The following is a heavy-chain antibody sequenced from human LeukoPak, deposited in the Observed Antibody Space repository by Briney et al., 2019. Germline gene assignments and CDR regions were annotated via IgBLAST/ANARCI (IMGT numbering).Heavy chain of an antibody. CDR2: ISGPGGGT. Sequence: PGGSLRLSCAASGFTFSTYVMNWVRQAPGKGLEWVSAISGPGGGTYYAGSVKGRFTISRDNSKNTLYLQMNSLRAEDTAVYYCAKSLHYDSSGYGYWGQGTLVTVSS. CDR1: GFTFSTYV. J-gene: IGHJ4*02. CDR3: AKSLHYDSSGYGY. D-gene: IGHD3-22*01. V-gene: IGHV3-23*01.